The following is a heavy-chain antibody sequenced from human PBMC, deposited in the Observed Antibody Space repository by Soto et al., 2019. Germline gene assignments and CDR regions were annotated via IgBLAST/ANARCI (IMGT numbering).Heavy chain of an antibody. CDR1: GFTFSSYG. CDR3: AKDGYKAPIYDFWSGYKYYFDY. D-gene: IGHD3-3*01. J-gene: IGHJ4*02. Sequence: PGGSLRLSCAASGFTFSSYGMHWVRQAPGKGLEWVAVISYDGSNKYYADSVKGRFTISRDNSKNTLYLQMNSLRAEDTAVYYCAKDGYKAPIYDFWSGYKYYFDYWGQGTLVTVSS. CDR2: ISYDGSNK. V-gene: IGHV3-30*18.